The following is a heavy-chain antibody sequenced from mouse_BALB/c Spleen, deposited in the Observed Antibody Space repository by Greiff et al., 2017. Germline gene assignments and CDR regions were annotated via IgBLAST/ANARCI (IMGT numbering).Heavy chain of an antibody. Sequence: VQLQQSGPGLVQPSQSLYITCTVSGFSLTSYGVHWVRQSPGKGLEWLGVIWSGGSTDYNAAFISRLSISKDNSKSQVFFKMNSLQANDTAIYYCARPLYYGSRGYAMDYWGQGTSVTVSS. CDR1: GFSLTSYG. V-gene: IGHV2-2*02. CDR3: ARPLYYGSRGYAMDY. D-gene: IGHD1-1*01. J-gene: IGHJ4*01. CDR2: IWSGGST.